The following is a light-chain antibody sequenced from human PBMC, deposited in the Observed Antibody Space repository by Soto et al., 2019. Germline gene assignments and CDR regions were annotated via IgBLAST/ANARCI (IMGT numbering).Light chain of an antibody. V-gene: IGKV3-15*01. CDR1: QSVRSTY. J-gene: IGKJ1*01. Sequence: EIVLKQSPGTLSLSPGERATLSCRAGQSVRSTYLTWYQQKPGQAPRLLIYGASTRATGIPARFSGSGSGTEFTLTISSLQSEDFAVYYCQQYNNWPPWTFGQGTKVDIK. CDR3: QQYNNWPPWT. CDR2: GAS.